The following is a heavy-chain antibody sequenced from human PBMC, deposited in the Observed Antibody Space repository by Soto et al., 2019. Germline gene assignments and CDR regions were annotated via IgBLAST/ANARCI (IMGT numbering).Heavy chain of an antibody. Sequence: GGALRLSCAASGFTFSAYEMHWVRQAPGQGLEWVSYISKSGGTTYYADSVKGRFTISRDDAKNSVYLQMSSLRPEDMAVYKCVREGHYYFDYWGQGALVTVSS. CDR2: ISKSGGTT. CDR1: GFTFSAYE. CDR3: VREGHYYFDY. J-gene: IGHJ4*02. V-gene: IGHV3-48*03.